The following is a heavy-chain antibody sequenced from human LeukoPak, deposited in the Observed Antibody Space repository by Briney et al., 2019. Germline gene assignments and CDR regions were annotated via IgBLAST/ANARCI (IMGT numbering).Heavy chain of an antibody. J-gene: IGHJ4*02. CDR3: ATKPSSRDPHEIDY. Sequence: GGSLTLSCAASRITFSNFAMHWLRQAPGKGLQWVALISSDGSHEYYADSVKGRFTISRDNFKNTVSLQMNSLTPEDAAVYYCATKPSSRDPHEIDYWGQGTLVTVSS. CDR1: RITFSNFA. CDR2: ISSDGSHE. V-gene: IGHV3-30*04.